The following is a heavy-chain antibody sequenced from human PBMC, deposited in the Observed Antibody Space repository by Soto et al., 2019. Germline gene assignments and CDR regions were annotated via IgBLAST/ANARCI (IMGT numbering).Heavy chain of an antibody. J-gene: IGHJ4*02. Sequence: QVHLQESGPGLVKPSQTLSLSCTVSGDSISSPHYYWTWIRQPPGKGLEWVGYIYYTGNNFYNPALTSRVAMSVDTSTNQFSLKMASVTDADTAVYFCAREPKQNYDSSPWNGGFDSWGPGTLVTVSS. CDR2: IYYTGNN. CDR3: AREPKQNYDSSPWNGGFDS. V-gene: IGHV4-30-4*01. CDR1: GDSISSPHYY. D-gene: IGHD3-22*01.